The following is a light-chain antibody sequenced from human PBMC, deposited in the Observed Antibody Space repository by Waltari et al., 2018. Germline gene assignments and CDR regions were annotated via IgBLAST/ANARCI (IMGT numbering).Light chain of an antibody. V-gene: IGKV3-20*01. Sequence: EIVLTQSPGTLSLSPGERATLSCRASQSVSRALAWYKQKHGQAPRLLISGASNRATCIPNRFSGSGSGTYFSRTINSLEPEDFALYYCQHYVRLPATFGQGTKVEIK. CDR2: GAS. CDR1: QSVSRA. CDR3: QHYVRLPAT. J-gene: IGKJ1*01.